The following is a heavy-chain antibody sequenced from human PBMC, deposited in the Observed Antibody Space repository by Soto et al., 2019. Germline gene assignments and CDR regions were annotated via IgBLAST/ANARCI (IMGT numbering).Heavy chain of an antibody. J-gene: IGHJ5*01. D-gene: IGHD3-16*01. CDR2: ISATGGGT. V-gene: IGHV3-23*01. CDR3: AKDRRAGGNSAFYFDF. Sequence: LRLSCAASGFKFSSYAMSWVRQAPGKGLEWVSLISATGGGTYYADSVKGRFTISRDNSDNTLYLQVRSLRAEDTAVYYCAKDRRAGGNSAFYFDFWGQGAQVTVSS. CDR1: GFKFSSYA.